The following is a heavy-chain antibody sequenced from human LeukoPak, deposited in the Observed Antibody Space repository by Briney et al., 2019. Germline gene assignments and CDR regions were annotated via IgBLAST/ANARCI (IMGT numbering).Heavy chain of an antibody. J-gene: IGHJ4*02. CDR2: FDPEDGET. Sequence: ASVKVSCKVSGYTLTELSMHWVRQAPGKGLEWMGGFDPEDGETIYAQKFQGRVTMTEDTSTDTACMELSSLRSEDTAVYYCAHYDSSGYYSEGFDYWGQGTLVTVSS. CDR1: GYTLTELS. D-gene: IGHD3-22*01. CDR3: AHYDSSGYYSEGFDY. V-gene: IGHV1-24*01.